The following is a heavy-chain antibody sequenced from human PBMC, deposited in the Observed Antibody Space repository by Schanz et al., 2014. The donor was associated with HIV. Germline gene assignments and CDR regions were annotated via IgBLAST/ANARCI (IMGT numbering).Heavy chain of an antibody. CDR1: GDSFSNLG. CDR2: IIPLFGAT. CDR3: ARDSPVAAGTLDF. J-gene: IGHJ6*02. Sequence: QVQLVQSGAEVKKPGSSVKISCKASGDSFSNLGINWVRQAPGQGLEWMGGIIPLFGATNYAPKFQDRVTIIADEAASTAYMELNSLRSEDTAVYYCARDSPVAAGTLDFWGQGTTVTVS. D-gene: IGHD6-13*01. V-gene: IGHV1-69*01.